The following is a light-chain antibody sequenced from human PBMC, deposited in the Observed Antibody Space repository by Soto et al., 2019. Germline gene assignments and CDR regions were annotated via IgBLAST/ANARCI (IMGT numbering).Light chain of an antibody. CDR1: SSDVGGYNY. J-gene: IGLJ1*01. CDR2: EVT. CDR3: TSYTRSATPYI. Sequence: QSVLTQPASVSGSPGQPITISCTGTSSDVGGYNYVSWYQQHPGKAPKLIIYEVTNRPSGVSNRFSGSKSGNTASLTISGLQAEDEADYYCTSYTRSATPYIYGSGTKVTVL. V-gene: IGLV2-14*01.